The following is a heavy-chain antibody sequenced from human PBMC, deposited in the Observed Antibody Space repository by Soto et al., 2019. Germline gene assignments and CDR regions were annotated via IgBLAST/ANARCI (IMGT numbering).Heavy chain of an antibody. Sequence: SETLSLTCAVYGGSFSGYYWSWIRQPPGKGLEWIGEINHSGSTNYNPSLKSRVTISVDTSKNQFSLKLSSVTAADTAVYYCARGRLWLVLYGMDVWGQGTTVTVSS. V-gene: IGHV4-34*01. CDR3: ARGRLWLVLYGMDV. D-gene: IGHD6-19*01. CDR2: INHSGST. CDR1: GGSFSGYY. J-gene: IGHJ6*02.